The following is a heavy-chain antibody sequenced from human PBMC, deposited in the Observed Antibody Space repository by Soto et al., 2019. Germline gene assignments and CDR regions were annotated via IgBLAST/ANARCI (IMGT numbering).Heavy chain of an antibody. V-gene: IGHV1-2*04. CDR2: INPNSGGT. CDR1: GYTFTGYY. CDR3: ARAYSGSYFWSWFDP. J-gene: IGHJ5*02. D-gene: IGHD1-26*01. Sequence: ASVKVSCKASGYTFTGYYMHWVRQAPGQGLEWMGWINPNSGGTNYAQKFQGWVTMTRDTSISTAYMELSRLRSDDTAVYYCARAYSGSYFWSWFDPWGQGTLVTV.